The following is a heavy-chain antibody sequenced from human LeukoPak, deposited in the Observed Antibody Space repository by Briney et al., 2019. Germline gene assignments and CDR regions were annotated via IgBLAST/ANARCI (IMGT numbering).Heavy chain of an antibody. CDR3: ARRSYGGKDFDQ. CDR2: IYPDDFDT. CDR1: GYSFTSYW. J-gene: IGHJ4*02. Sequence: GESLKISCKGSGYSFTSYWIAWVRQMPGKGLEWMGIIYPDDFDTRYSPSFQGQVTISAEKSIRTAYLQWRSLKASDTAMYYCARRSYGGKDFDQWGQGTLVTVSS. D-gene: IGHD4-23*01. V-gene: IGHV5-51*01.